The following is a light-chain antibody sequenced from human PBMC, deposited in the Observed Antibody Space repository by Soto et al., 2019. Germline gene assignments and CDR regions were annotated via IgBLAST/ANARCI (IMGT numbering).Light chain of an antibody. CDR2: GAS. CDR3: QQYGSSPWT. V-gene: IGKV3-20*01. J-gene: IGKJ1*01. CDR1: QSVSSSY. Sequence: ILLTQSPGTLSLSPGERATLSCRASQSVSSSYLAWYQQKPGQAPRLLIYGASSRATGIPDRFSGSGSGTDFTLTISRLEPEDFAVYYCQQYGSSPWTFGQGTK.